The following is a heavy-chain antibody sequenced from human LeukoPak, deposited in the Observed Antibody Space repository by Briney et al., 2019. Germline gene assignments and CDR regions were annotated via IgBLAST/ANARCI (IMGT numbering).Heavy chain of an antibody. CDR2: IYWNDDK. CDR1: GFSLNTSGVG. CDR3: THFVSVTTHFDC. Sequence: SGPTLVKPTQTLTLTCTFSGFSLNTSGVGVGWIRQPPGKALEWLALIYWNDDKRYSPSLKSRPTITKDTSKNQVVLTMTNIDPVDTGTYYCTHFVSVTTHFDCWGQGTLVTVSS. V-gene: IGHV2-5*01. J-gene: IGHJ4*02. D-gene: IGHD5/OR15-5a*01.